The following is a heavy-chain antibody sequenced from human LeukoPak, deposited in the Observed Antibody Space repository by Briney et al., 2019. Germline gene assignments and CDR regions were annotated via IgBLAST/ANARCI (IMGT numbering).Heavy chain of an antibody. Sequence: SETLSLTCTVSGGSISSYYWSWIRQPPGKGLEWIGYIYHSGSTNYNPSLKSRVTISVDKSKNQFSLKLSSVTAADTAVYYCARALDYGGPDAFDIWGQGTMVTVSS. D-gene: IGHD4-17*01. CDR1: GGSISSYY. CDR3: ARALDYGGPDAFDI. CDR2: IYHSGST. J-gene: IGHJ3*02. V-gene: IGHV4-59*01.